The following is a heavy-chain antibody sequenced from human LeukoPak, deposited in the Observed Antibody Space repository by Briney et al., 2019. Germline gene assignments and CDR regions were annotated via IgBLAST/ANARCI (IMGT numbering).Heavy chain of an antibody. D-gene: IGHD5-18*01. V-gene: IGHV1-2*02. CDR3: ARFVQLWGSPIHY. Sequence: ASVKVSCKASGYTFTGYYMHWVRQAPGQGLEWMGWINPNSGGTNYAQKFQGRVTMTRDTSISTAYMELSRLRSDDTAVYYCARFVQLWGSPIHYWGQGTLVTVSS. CDR1: GYTFTGYY. CDR2: INPNSGGT. J-gene: IGHJ4*02.